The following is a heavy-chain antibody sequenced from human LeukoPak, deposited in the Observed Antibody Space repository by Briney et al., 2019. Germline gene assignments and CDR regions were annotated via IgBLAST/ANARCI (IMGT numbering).Heavy chain of an antibody. CDR1: GGSFSGYY. CDR2: INHSGST. Sequence: PSETLSLTCAVYGGSFSGYYWSWIRQPPGKGLEWIGEINHSGSTNYNPSLKSRVTISVDTSKNQFSQKLSSVTAADTAVYYCARNPGYSSSWYRLRAYYFDYWGQGTLVTVSS. D-gene: IGHD6-13*01. J-gene: IGHJ4*02. V-gene: IGHV4-34*01. CDR3: ARNPGYSSSWYRLRAYYFDY.